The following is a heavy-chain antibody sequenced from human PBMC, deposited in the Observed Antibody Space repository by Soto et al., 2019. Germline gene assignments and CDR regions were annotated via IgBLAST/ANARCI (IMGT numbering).Heavy chain of an antibody. CDR3: ATDLYDSSGYLVDY. CDR2: IYTSGST. J-gene: IGHJ4*02. D-gene: IGHD3-22*01. V-gene: IGHV4-4*07. CDR1: GGSISSYY. Sequence: ASETLSLTCTVSGGSISSYYWSWIRQPAGKGLEWIGRIYTSGSTNYNPSLKSRVTMSVDTSKNQFSLKLSSVTAADTAVYYCATDLYDSSGYLVDYWGQGTLVTVSS.